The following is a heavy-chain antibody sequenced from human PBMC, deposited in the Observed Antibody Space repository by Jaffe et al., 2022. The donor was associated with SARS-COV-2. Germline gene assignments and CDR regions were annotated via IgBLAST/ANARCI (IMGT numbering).Heavy chain of an antibody. CDR3: ARHSGSYHGFFEY. Sequence: QVLLQESGPGVVKPSETMSLSCVVSGGSISSTSYYWAWIRQPPGKGLEWIGSTISSGRTLYSPSLRGRVTISVDPSRNEVSLTLTSVTAADTAVYFCARHSGSYHGFFEYWGQGTLVSVSS. CDR1: GGSISSTSYY. D-gene: IGHD1-26*01. J-gene: IGHJ1*01. CDR2: TISSGRT. V-gene: IGHV4-39*01.